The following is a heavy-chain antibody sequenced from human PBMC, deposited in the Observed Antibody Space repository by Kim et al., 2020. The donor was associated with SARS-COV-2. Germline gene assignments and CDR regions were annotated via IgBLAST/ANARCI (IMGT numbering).Heavy chain of an antibody. D-gene: IGHD1-26*01. CDR3: ARGGLRRENYFDS. J-gene: IGHJ4*02. Sequence: SETLSLTCAVSGGSISGYYWSWIRQPPGKGLEWIGEINHSGSTNYNPSLKSRVTISVDTSKNQFSLKLSSVTAADTAVYYCARGGLRRENYFDSWGQGTLVTVSS. CDR2: INHSGST. CDR1: GGSISGYY. V-gene: IGHV4-34*01.